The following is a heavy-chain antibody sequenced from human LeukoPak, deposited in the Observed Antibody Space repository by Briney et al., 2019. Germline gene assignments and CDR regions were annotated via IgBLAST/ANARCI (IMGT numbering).Heavy chain of an antibody. V-gene: IGHV4-31*03. J-gene: IGHJ4*02. Sequence: PSETLSLTCTVSGGSISSGGYYWSWIRQHPGKGLEWIGYIYYSGSTYHNPSLKSRVTISVDTSKNQFSLKLSSVTAADTAVYYCARAGHCSGGSCYLSYFDYWGQGTLVTVSS. CDR2: IYYSGST. CDR1: GGSISSGGYY. D-gene: IGHD2-15*01. CDR3: ARAGHCSGGSCYLSYFDY.